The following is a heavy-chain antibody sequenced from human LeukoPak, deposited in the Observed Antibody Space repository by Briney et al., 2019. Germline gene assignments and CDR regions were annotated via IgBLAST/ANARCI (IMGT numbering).Heavy chain of an antibody. J-gene: IGHJ4*02. V-gene: IGHV4-4*07. D-gene: IGHD3-22*01. CDR1: GGSISSYY. CDR2: IYTSGST. CDR3: ARDIYDSSGYYYLFDY. Sequence: PSETLSLTCTVSGGSISSYYWSWIRQPAGKGLEWIGRIYTSGSTNYNPSLKSRVTMSVDTSKNQFSLKLSSVTAADTAVYYCARDIYDSSGYYYLFDYWGQGTLVTVSS.